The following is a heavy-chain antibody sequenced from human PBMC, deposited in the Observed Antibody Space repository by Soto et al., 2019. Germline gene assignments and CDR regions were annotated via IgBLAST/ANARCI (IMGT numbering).Heavy chain of an antibody. CDR3: ARDGSGYEENWFDP. CDR1: GFTFSSYG. CDR2: IWYDGSNK. J-gene: IGHJ5*02. D-gene: IGHD5-12*01. Sequence: HPGGSLRLSCAASGFTFSSYGMHWVRQAPGKGLEWVAVIWYDGSNKYYADSVKGRFTISRDNSKNTLYLQMNSLRAEDTAVYYCARDGSGYEENWFDPWGQGTLVTVSS. V-gene: IGHV3-33*01.